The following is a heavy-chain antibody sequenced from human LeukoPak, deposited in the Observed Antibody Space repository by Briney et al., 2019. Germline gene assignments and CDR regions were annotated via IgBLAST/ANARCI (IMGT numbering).Heavy chain of an antibody. CDR1: GFIFNYYS. V-gene: IGHV3-48*02. J-gene: IGHJ4*02. Sequence: QPGGSLRLSCAASGFIFNYYSMNWVRQAPGKGLEWVSYVSSSSSIYYADSVKGRFTISRDNAKNSLYLQMNSLRDEDTAVYYCTKESVTYLDYWGQGTLVTVSS. CDR2: VSSSSSI. D-gene: IGHD2-21*02. CDR3: TKESVTYLDY.